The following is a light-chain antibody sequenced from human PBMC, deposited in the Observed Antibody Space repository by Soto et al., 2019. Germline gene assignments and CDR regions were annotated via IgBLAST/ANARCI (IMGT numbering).Light chain of an antibody. CDR2: GAS. J-gene: IGKJ1*01. CDR3: QQYNDWPRT. Sequence: EMVMTQSPATLSVSPGERATLSCRASQSVSSNLAWYQQKPGQPPRPLIYGASTRATGIPARFSGSGSGTEFTLTISSLQSEDFAVYYCQQYNDWPRTFGQGTKVEIK. V-gene: IGKV3-15*01. CDR1: QSVSSN.